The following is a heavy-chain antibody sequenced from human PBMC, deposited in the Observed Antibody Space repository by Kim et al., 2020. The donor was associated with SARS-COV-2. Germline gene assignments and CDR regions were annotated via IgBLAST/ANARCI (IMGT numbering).Heavy chain of an antibody. V-gene: IGHV3-11*01. D-gene: IGHD1-26*01. J-gene: IGHJ4*02. Sequence: TIYYADSVKGRFTISRDLNSLYLQMNSLRAEDTAIYYCAREPNWEHFDYWGRGTLLIVSS. CDR3: AREPNWEHFDY. CDR2: TI.